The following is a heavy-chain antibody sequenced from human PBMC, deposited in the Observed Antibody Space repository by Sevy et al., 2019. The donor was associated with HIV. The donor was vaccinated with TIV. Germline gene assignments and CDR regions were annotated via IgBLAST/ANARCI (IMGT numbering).Heavy chain of an antibody. CDR2: IYPGDSHT. Sequence: GESLKISCKGSGYSFTNYWIAWVRQMPGKGLEWMGIIYPGDSHTRNSPSFEGQVSISADKAINTAYLQWRSLKASDTATYYCATGCSDGSCYSAFDYWGQGTLVTVSS. V-gene: IGHV5-51*01. CDR1: GYSFTNYW. J-gene: IGHJ4*02. CDR3: ATGCSDGSCYSAFDY. D-gene: IGHD2-15*01.